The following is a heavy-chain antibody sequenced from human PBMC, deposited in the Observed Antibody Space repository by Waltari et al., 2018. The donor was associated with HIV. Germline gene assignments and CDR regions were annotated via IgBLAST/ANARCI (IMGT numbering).Heavy chain of an antibody. D-gene: IGHD3-10*02. V-gene: IGHV1-2*02. CDR2: ITPNSGGT. Sequence: QVQLVQSGAEVKKPGASVKVSCKASGYTFTDHHIHWIRQAPGQGFEWMGWITPNSGGTNYEPKLQGRVTLTRETSISTAYMELTRLTSDDTAVYYCAREGGKSVYGVFGYWGQGTLVTVSS. CDR3: AREGGKSVYGVFGY. J-gene: IGHJ4*02. CDR1: GYTFTDHH.